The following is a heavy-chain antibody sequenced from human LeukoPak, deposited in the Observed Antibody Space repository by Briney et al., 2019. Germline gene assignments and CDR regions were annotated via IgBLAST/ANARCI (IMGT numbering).Heavy chain of an antibody. J-gene: IGHJ4*02. CDR2: ISGSCGST. D-gene: IGHD5-24*01. V-gene: IGHV3-23*01. CDR3: AKDLGDGYHYRSVDY. CDR1: GFTFSSYA. Sequence: GGSLRLSCAASGFTFSSYAMSWVRQAPGKGLEWVSAISGSCGSTYYADAVKGRFTISRNNSQHPLYLQMNSLRADDTAVYYCAKDLGDGYHYRSVDYWGQGTLVTVSS.